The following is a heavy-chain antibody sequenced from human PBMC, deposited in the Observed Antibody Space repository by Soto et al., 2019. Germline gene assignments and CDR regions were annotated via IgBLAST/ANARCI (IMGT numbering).Heavy chain of an antibody. V-gene: IGHV4-34*01. CDR3: ARVDDY. Sequence: QVQLQQWGAGLLKPSETLSLTCAVYGGSFSGYYWSWIRQSPGKGLEWIGEIKHRVSTRYNPSLKSRVTLSVDTPKTRFSLRMNSVTAAEPAVYYCARVDDYWGQGTLVTVSS. CDR2: IKHRVST. J-gene: IGHJ4*02. CDR1: GGSFSGYY.